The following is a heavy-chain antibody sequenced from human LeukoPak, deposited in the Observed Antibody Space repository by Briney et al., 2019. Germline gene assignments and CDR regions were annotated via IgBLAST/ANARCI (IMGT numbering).Heavy chain of an antibody. V-gene: IGHV1-2*02. J-gene: IGHJ4*02. D-gene: IGHD3-22*01. CDR2: INPNSGGT. CDR1: GYTFTGYY. Sequence: ASVKVSCKASGYTFTGYYMHWVRQAPGQGLEWMGWINPNSGGTNYAQKFQGRVTMTRDTSISTAYMELSRLRSDDTAVYYCARTTYYYDSSGYYYYWGQGTLVTVSS. CDR3: ARTTYYYDSSGYYYY.